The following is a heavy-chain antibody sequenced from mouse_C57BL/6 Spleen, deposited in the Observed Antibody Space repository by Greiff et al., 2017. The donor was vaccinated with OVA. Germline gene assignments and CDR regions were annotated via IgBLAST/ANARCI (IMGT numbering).Heavy chain of an antibody. V-gene: IGHV1-19*01. CDR1: GYTFTDYY. D-gene: IGHD1-2*01. J-gene: IGHJ3*01. CDR2: INPYNGGT. Sequence: VQLQQSGPVLVKPGASVKMSCKASGYTFTDYYMNWVTQSHGKSLEWIGVINPYNGGTSYNQKFQGTATLTVDKSSSTAYMELNSLTSEDSAVDYCARVTTARGFADWGQGTLVTVSA. CDR3: ARVTTARGFAD.